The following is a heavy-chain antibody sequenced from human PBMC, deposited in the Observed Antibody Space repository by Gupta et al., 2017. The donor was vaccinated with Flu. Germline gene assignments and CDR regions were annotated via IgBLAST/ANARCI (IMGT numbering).Heavy chain of an antibody. CDR2: ISSSGQTI. V-gene: IGHV3-48*03. J-gene: IGHJ4*02. Sequence: APGKGLEWVSYISSSGQTIYYADSVRGRFIVSRDNARNSVYLQMGSLRAEDTAVYFCARGYIVGDHWGQGTLVTVSS. D-gene: IGHD2-21*01. CDR3: ARGYIVGDH.